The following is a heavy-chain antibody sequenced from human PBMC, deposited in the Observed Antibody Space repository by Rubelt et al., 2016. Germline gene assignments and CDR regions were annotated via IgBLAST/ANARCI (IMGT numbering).Heavy chain of an antibody. CDR3: VSQSSVLVAGSHWYFDL. D-gene: IGHD2-8*02. CDR2: VFYRGGS. J-gene: IGHJ2*01. Sequence: QVQLQQWGAGLLKPSETLSLTCAVYGGSFSGYYWSWIRQPPGKGLEWIGSVFYRGGSYYNPSLKSRVNISVDTSKNHAFRGVNLVTATEPAFYYCVSQSSVLVAGSHWYFDLWGRGTLATVSS. CDR1: GGSFSGYY. V-gene: IGHV4-34*12.